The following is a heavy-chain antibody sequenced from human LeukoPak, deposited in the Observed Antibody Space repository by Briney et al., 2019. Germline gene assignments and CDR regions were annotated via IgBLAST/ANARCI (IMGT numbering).Heavy chain of an antibody. V-gene: IGHV3-53*01. CDR3: ARGNRGYYYDSSGYHLDY. D-gene: IGHD3-22*01. CDR2: IYSGGST. J-gene: IGHJ4*02. Sequence: PGGSLRLSCAASGFTVSSNYMSWVRQAPGKGLEWVSVIYSGGSTYYADSVKGRFTISRDNSKNTLYLQMNSLRAEDTAVYYCARGNRGYYYDSSGYHLDYWGQGTLVTVSS. CDR1: GFTVSSNY.